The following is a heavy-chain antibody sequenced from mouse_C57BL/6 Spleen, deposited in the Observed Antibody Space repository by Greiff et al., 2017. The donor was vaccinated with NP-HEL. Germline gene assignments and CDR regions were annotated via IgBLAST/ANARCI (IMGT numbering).Heavy chain of an antibody. D-gene: IGHD2-4*01. Sequence: VQLKESGPELVKPGASVKISCKASGYSFTDYNMNWVKQSNGKSLEWIGVINPNYGTTSYNQKFKGKATLTVDQSSSTAYMQLNSLTSEDSAVYYCARGREIDDYDGFAYWGQGTLVTVSA. CDR3: ARGREIDDYDGFAY. J-gene: IGHJ3*01. V-gene: IGHV1-39*01. CDR2: INPNYGTT. CDR1: GYSFTDYN.